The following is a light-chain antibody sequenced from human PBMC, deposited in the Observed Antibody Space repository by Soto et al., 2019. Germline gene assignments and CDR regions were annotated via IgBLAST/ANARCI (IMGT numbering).Light chain of an antibody. V-gene: IGKV1-5*03. CDR2: KAS. J-gene: IGKJ1*01. Sequence: DIQLTQSPSALSAYVGDRVTITCRASQSVSRWLAWYQQKPGKAPKLLIYKASTLESGVPSRFSGSGSGTEFTLAISSLQPDDSATYYCQQYNDNWTFGQGTKVDIK. CDR3: QQYNDNWT. CDR1: QSVSRW.